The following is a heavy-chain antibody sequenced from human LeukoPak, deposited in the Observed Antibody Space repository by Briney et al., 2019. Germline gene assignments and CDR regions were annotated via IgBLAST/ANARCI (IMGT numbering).Heavy chain of an antibody. V-gene: IGHV4-4*07. CDR3: ARAPVTGSGIY. Sequence: SETPSLTCTVSGGSISSYYWSWIRQPAGKGLEWIGRIYTSGSTNYNPSLKSRVTISVDTSKNQFSLNLSSVTEADTAVYYCARAPVTGSGIYWGQGTLVTVSS. D-gene: IGHD6-19*01. J-gene: IGHJ4*02. CDR1: GGSISSYY. CDR2: IYTSGST.